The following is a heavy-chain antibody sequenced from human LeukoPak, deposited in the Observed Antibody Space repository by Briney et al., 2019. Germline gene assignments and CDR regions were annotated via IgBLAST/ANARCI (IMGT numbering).Heavy chain of an antibody. D-gene: IGHD1-26*01. CDR1: GGSTSSYY. V-gene: IGHV4-59*08. Sequence: SETLSLTCIVSGGSTSSYYWSWIRQPPGKGLGWIGYIYSSGSTNYNPSLQNRVNISVDTSKSQFSLKMTSVTAADTAVYYCARQGSGGRAFDIWGQGTMVTVSS. CDR2: IYSSGST. CDR3: ARQGSGGRAFDI. J-gene: IGHJ3*02.